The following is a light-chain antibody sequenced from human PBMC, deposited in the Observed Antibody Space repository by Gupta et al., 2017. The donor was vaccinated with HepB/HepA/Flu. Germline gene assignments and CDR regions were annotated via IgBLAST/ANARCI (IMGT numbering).Light chain of an antibody. Sequence: DIQMTQSPSSLSASVGDRVTITCRASQSIHSYLNWYQQKPGKAPKVLIYAASVLVSGVPSRFSGSGSGTDFTLTISSLQPEDFATYYCQQRDSTPRTFGQGTKVEV. V-gene: IGKV1-39*01. CDR3: QQRDSTPRT. J-gene: IGKJ1*01. CDR1: QSIHSY. CDR2: AAS.